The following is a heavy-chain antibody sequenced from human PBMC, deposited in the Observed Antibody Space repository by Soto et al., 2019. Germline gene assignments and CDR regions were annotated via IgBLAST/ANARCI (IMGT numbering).Heavy chain of an antibody. J-gene: IGHJ4*02. CDR3: ARGCSSASCYYY. V-gene: IGHV3-21*01. D-gene: IGHD2-2*01. CDR2: VSFRGDI. CDR1: EFMFSSYT. Sequence: GRLIRLSCTASEFMFSSYTMNWVRQATGKGLEWVSSVSFRGDIYYADSLEGRFTISRDGAKNSLYLQMNSLRAEDTAVYYCARGCSSASCYYYWGQGTLVTVSS.